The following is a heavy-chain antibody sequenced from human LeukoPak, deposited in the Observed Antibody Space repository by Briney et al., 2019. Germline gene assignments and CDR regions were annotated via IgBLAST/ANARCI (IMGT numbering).Heavy chain of an antibody. Sequence: PGGSLRLSCAASGFTFNSYSMSWVRQAQGKGLEWVSLISGSGGHTYYADSAKGRFTISRDDSKNTLYLEMNNLRTEDTAVFYCAREPPHCGGDCFSLLDNWGQGTLVTVSS. CDR1: GFTFNSYS. CDR2: ISGSGGHT. D-gene: IGHD2-21*02. CDR3: AREPPHCGGDCFSLLDN. J-gene: IGHJ4*02. V-gene: IGHV3-23*01.